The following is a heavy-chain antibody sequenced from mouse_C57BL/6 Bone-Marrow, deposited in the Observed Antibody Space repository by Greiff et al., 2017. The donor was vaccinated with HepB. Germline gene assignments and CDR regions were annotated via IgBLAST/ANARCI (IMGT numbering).Heavy chain of an antibody. J-gene: IGHJ2*01. Sequence: QVQLQQSGAELMKPGASVKLSCKATGYTFTGYWIEWVKQRPGHGLEWIGVILPGGGSTNYNEKFKGKATFTADTSSNTAYMQLSSLTTEDSAIYSCARSWCYDNSLYFDYWGQGTTLTVSA. V-gene: IGHV1-9*01. D-gene: IGHD1-1*01. CDR3: ARSWCYDNSLYFDY. CDR1: GYTFTGYW. CDR2: ILPGGGST.